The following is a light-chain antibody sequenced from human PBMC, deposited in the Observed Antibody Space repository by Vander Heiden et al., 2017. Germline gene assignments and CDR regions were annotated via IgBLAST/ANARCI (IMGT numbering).Light chain of an antibody. CDR1: TRVSHCS. Sequence: ETVLTQSPGTLSLSPGERAPPSCRACTRVSHCSLAWSQQNPGRAPRLLLYGASRRAPGLPRRFRGRGSGPAFPLPLRSLAPADFAVSSCPPFGSSFTFGPGTKVVIQ. CDR2: GAS. V-gene: IGKV3-20*01. J-gene: IGKJ3*01. CDR3: PPFGSSFT.